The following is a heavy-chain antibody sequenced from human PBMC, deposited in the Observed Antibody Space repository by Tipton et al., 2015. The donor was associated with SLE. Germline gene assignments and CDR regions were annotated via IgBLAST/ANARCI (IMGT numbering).Heavy chain of an antibody. CDR2: ISGSGGST. V-gene: IGHV3-23*01. Sequence: SLRLSCAASGFTFSSYAMSWVRQAPGKGLEWVAAISGSGGSTYYADSVKGRFTISRDNSKNTLYLQMNSLRAEDTAVYYCAKDNAGFGDRIFGPWGQGTLVTVSS. CDR3: AKDNAGFGDRIFGP. D-gene: IGHD3-10*01. CDR1: GFTFSSYA. J-gene: IGHJ5*02.